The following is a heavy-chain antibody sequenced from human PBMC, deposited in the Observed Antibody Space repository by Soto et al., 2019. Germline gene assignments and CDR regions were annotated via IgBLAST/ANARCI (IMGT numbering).Heavy chain of an antibody. CDR1: GGSFSGYY. CDR3: ARVLSGYEDERYYGMDV. CDR2: INHSGST. V-gene: IGHV4-34*01. D-gene: IGHD5-12*01. J-gene: IGHJ6*02. Sequence: PSETLSLTCAVYGGSFSGYYWSWIRQPPGKGLEWIGEINHSGSTNYNPSLKSRVTISVDTSKNQFSLKLSSVTAADTAVYYCARVLSGYEDERYYGMDVWGQGTTVTVSS.